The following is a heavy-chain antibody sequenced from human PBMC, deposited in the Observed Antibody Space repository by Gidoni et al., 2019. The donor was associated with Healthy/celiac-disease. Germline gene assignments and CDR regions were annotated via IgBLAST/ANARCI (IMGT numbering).Heavy chain of an antibody. CDR1: GGSISSYY. J-gene: IGHJ3*02. Sequence: VQLQESGPGLVKPSETLSLTCTVSGGSISSYYWSWIRQPAGKGLEWIGRIYTSGSTNYNPSLKSRVTMSVDTSKNQFSLKLSSVTAADTAVYYCAREITMVRGAAPNAFDIWGQGTMVTVSS. V-gene: IGHV4-4*07. CDR3: AREITMVRGAAPNAFDI. D-gene: IGHD3-10*01. CDR2: IYTSGST.